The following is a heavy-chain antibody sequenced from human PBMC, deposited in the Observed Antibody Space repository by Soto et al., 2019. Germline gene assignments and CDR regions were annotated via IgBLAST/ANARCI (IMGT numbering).Heavy chain of an antibody. V-gene: IGHV3-9*01. Sequence: GGSLRLSCAASGFTFDDYAMHWVRQAPGKGLEWVSGISWNSGSIGYADSVKGRFTISRDNAKNSLYLQMNSLRAEDTALYYCAKDKVWLATPAWFDYWGQGTLVTVSS. J-gene: IGHJ4*02. CDR3: AKDKVWLATPAWFDY. D-gene: IGHD6-19*01. CDR2: ISWNSGSI. CDR1: GFTFDDYA.